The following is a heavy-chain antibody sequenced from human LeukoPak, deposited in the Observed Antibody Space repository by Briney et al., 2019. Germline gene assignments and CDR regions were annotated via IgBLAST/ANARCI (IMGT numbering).Heavy chain of an antibody. CDR1: GGSISSGSRY. CDR2: MYASGNT. V-gene: IGHV4-61*02. CDR3: ASERAAAISYYYYYYMDV. D-gene: IGHD2-2*01. Sequence: PSETLSLTCTVSGGSISSGSRYWSWIRQPAGKGLEYIGRMYASGNTNYNPSLESRVTISVDTSKNQFSLKLNSVTAADTAIYYCASERAAAISYYYYYYMDVWGKGTTVTVSS. J-gene: IGHJ6*03.